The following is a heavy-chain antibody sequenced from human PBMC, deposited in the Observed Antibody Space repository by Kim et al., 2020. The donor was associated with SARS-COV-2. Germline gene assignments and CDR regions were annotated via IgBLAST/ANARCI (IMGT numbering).Heavy chain of an antibody. V-gene: IGHV4-59*01. CDR1: GGSISSYC. D-gene: IGHD5-12*01. CDR3: AGGQSRVAATLYYCYSGMDV. CDR2: IYYSGTT. J-gene: IGHJ6*01. Sequence: SETLSLTCTVSGGSISSYCWSWLRQPPGKGLEWFGYIYYSGTTNYNPFLKSRVTISVDRSKSLFSLKLSSVTAADMAVYYCAGGQSRVAATLYYCYSGMDVWGQRTTVTVSA.